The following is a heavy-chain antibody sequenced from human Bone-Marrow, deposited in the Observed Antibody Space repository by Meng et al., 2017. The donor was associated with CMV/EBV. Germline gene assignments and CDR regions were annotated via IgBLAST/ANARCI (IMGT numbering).Heavy chain of an antibody. CDR2: ISSSSSYI. CDR1: AFTFSRYT. Sequence: GGSLRLSCAASAFTFSRYTMNWVRQAPGKGLEWVSSISSSSSYIYYADSVEGRFTITRDAPKNSLYLQMNSLRDDDTAVYYCARDNMFALGFDYWGQGTLVTVSS. J-gene: IGHJ4*02. V-gene: IGHV3-21*06. CDR3: ARDNMFALGFDY. D-gene: IGHD3-10*02.